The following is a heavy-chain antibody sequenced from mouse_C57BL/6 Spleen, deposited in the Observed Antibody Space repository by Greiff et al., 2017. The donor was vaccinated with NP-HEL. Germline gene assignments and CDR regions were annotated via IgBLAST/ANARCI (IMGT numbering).Heavy chain of an antibody. D-gene: IGHD2-3*01. V-gene: IGHV1-50*01. CDR2: IAPSDSYT. Sequence: QVQLQQPGAELVKPGASVKLSCKASGYTFTSYWMQWVKQRPGQGLEWIGEIAPSDSYTKYNQKFKGKATLTVDTSSSTAYMQLSSLTSEDSAVYYCARSRGNDGYYVSHAMDYWGQGTSVTVSA. CDR3: ARSRGNDGYYVSHAMDY. CDR1: GYTFTSYW. J-gene: IGHJ4*01.